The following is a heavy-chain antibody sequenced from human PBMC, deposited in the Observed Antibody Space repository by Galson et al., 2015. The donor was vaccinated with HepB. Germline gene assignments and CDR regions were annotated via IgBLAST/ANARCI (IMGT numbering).Heavy chain of an antibody. CDR2: IYPGDSDT. V-gene: IGHV5-51*03. CDR1: GYSFTSYW. CDR3: ARRNLPTPKKNYYDYYGRDV. J-gene: IGHJ6*02. Sequence: QSGAEVKKPGESLKISCKGSGYSFTSYWIGWVRQMPGKGLEWMGIIYPGDSDTRYSPSFQGQVTISADKSISTAYLQWSSLKASDTAMDYCARRNLPTPKKNYYDYYGRDVWGQGTTVTVSS.